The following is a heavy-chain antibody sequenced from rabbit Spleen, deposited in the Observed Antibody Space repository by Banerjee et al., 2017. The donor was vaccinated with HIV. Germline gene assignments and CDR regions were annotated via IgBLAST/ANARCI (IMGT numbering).Heavy chain of an antibody. CDR1: GFSFSSSYW. CDR3: ARDDGNAYAYSI. CDR2: IYGGSSGST. Sequence: QEQLEESGGDLVKPEGSLTLTCTASGFSFSSSYWICWVRQAPGKGLEWIACIYGGSSGSTYYASWAKGRFTISKTSSTTVTLQMTSLTAADTATYFCARDDGNAYAYSIWGPGTLVTVS. J-gene: IGHJ2*01. V-gene: IGHV1S45*01. D-gene: IGHD6-1*01.